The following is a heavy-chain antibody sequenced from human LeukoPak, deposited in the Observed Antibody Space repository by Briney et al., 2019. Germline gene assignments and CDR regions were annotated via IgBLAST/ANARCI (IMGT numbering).Heavy chain of an antibody. J-gene: IGHJ6*02. CDR1: AFTFSGSA. CDR2: IRSKANCYAT. Sequence: GGSLRLPCAASAFTFSGSAMHRVRQASGKGLEWVGRIRSKANCYATAYAASVKGRFTISRDDSKNTAYLQMNSLKTEDTAVYYCTRLDYGDDYYYGMDVWGQGTTVTVSS. V-gene: IGHV3-73*01. CDR3: TRLDYGDDYYYGMDV. D-gene: IGHD4-17*01.